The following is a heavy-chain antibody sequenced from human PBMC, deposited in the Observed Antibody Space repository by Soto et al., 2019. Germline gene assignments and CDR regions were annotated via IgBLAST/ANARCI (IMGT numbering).Heavy chain of an antibody. D-gene: IGHD6-19*01. CDR2: ISSSSSYI. V-gene: IGHV3-21*01. CDR1: GFTFSSYS. Sequence: GGSLRLSCAASGFTFSSYSMNWVRQAPGKGLEWVSSISSSSSYIYYADSVKGRFTISRDNAKNSLYLQMNSLRAEDTAVYYCAREEWLVQGRYYGMDVWGQGTTVTVS. CDR3: AREEWLVQGRYYGMDV. J-gene: IGHJ6*02.